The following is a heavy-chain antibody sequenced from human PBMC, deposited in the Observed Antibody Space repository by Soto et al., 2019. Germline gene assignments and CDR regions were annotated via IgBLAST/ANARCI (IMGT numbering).Heavy chain of an antibody. CDR1: GGSFSGYY. CDR3: AKARIGDGY. D-gene: IGHD3-10*01. V-gene: IGHV4-34*01. CDR2: INHSGSA. J-gene: IGHJ4*02. Sequence: SETLSLSCAVYGGSFSGYYWSWIRQPPGKGLEWIGEINHSGSANYNPSLKSRVTISVDTSKNQFSLKLNSVTAADTAMYYCAKARIGDGYWGQGILVTVSS.